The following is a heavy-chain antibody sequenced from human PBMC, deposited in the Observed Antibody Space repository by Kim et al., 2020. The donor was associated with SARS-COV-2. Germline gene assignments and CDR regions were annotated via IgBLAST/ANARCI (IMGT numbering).Heavy chain of an antibody. CDR2: INHSGST. J-gene: IGHJ5*02. D-gene: IGHD3-10*01. Sequence: SETLSLTCAVYGGSFSGYYWSWIRQPPGKGLEWIGEINHSGSTNYNPSLKSRVTISVDTSKNQFSLKLSSVTAADTAVYYCAGVPRITMVRGVITRDNWFDPWGQGTLVTVSS. V-gene: IGHV4-34*01. CDR1: GGSFSGYY. CDR3: AGVPRITMVRGVITRDNWFDP.